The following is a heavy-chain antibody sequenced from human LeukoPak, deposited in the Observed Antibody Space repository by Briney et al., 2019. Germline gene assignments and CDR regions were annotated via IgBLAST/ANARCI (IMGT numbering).Heavy chain of an antibody. CDR1: GGSISSYY. Sequence: KPSETLSLTCTVSGGSISSYYWSWIRQPAGKELEWIGRIYISGSPNYNPSLKSRVTISVDTSKNQFSLKLSSVTAADTAVYYCARREYFGSYYYFDYWGQGTLVTVSS. J-gene: IGHJ4*02. D-gene: IGHD1-26*01. CDR2: IYISGSP. V-gene: IGHV4-4*07. CDR3: ARREYFGSYYYFDY.